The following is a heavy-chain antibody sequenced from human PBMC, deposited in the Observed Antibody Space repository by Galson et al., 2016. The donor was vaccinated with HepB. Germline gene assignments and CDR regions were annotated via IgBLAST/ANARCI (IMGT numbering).Heavy chain of an antibody. D-gene: IGHD4-17*01. Sequence: SLRLSCAGSGFIFSTYAMNWVRQAPGKGLEWVSSIRGSGGGIDYADSVKGRFTISRDNSQNSLFLQMNTLRAEDTAVYFCVRGVYGDHGWFDYWGQGTLVTVSS. CDR3: VRGVYGDHGWFDY. V-gene: IGHV3-23*01. J-gene: IGHJ4*02. CDR2: IRGSGGGI. CDR1: GFIFSTYA.